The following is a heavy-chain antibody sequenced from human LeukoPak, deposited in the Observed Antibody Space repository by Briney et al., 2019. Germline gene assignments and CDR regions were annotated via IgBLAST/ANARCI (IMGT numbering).Heavy chain of an antibody. V-gene: IGHV3-74*01. CDR2: INSDGSWT. J-gene: IGHJ4*02. D-gene: IGHD3-9*01. CDR1: GFTVSSNY. Sequence: TGGSLRLSCAASGFTVSSNYMSWVRQAPGKGLVWVSHINSDGSWTSYADSVKGRFTISKDNAKNTLYLQMNSLRAEDTAVYYCAFEEDNILTGQGVDYWGQGTLVTVSS. CDR3: AFEEDNILTGQGVDY.